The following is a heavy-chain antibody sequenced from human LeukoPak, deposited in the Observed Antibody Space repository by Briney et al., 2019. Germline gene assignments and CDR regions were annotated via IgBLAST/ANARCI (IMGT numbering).Heavy chain of an antibody. J-gene: IGHJ5*02. CDR2: IRSKASGGTT. Sequence: PGGSLRLSCTASGFTFGDYAMSWFRQAPGKGLDWVGFIRSKASGGTTGYAASVKGRFTISRDDSKSIAYLQVNSLKTEDTAVYYCTRASEGYCSSTSCYGPNWFDPWGQGTLVTVSS. V-gene: IGHV3-49*03. CDR3: TRASEGYCSSTSCYGPNWFDP. CDR1: GFTFGDYA. D-gene: IGHD2-2*01.